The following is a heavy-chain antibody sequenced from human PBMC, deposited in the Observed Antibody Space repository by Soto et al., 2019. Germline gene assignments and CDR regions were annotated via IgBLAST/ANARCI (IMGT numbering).Heavy chain of an antibody. CDR1: GFTFSSYS. Sequence: GGSLRPSCAASGFTFSSYSMNWVRQAPGKGLEWVSYFSSSSSTIYYADSVKGRFTISRDNAKNSLYLQMNSLRDEDTAVYYCARDAPPYCISTSCYGYYFDYWGQGTLVTVSS. CDR3: ARDAPPYCISTSCYGYYFDY. J-gene: IGHJ4*02. D-gene: IGHD2-2*01. CDR2: FSSSSSTI. V-gene: IGHV3-48*02.